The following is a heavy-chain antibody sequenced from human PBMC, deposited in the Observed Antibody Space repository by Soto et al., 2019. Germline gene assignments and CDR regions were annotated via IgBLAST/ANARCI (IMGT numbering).Heavy chain of an antibody. D-gene: IGHD5-12*01. CDR2: ISSSSSYM. CDR1: GFTFSSYS. CDR3: ATDGWLQEESTDY. Sequence: GGSLRLSCAASGFTFSSYSMNWVRQAPGKGLEWVSSISSSSSYMYYADSVKGPFTISRDNAKNSLYLQMNSLRAEDTAVYYCATDGWLQEESTDYWGQGTLVTVSS. J-gene: IGHJ4*02. V-gene: IGHV3-21*01.